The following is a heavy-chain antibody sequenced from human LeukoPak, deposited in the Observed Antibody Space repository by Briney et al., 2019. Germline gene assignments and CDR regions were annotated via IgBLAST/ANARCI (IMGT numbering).Heavy chain of an antibody. V-gene: IGHV1-2*02. CDR1: GYTFTGYY. D-gene: IGHD3-22*01. CDR3: ARGPGYYHGSGSAMDV. CDR2: INPHSGDT. Sequence: ASVKVSCKASGYTFTGYYMHWVRQAPGRGLEWMGWINPHSGDTKYAQNFQGRVTMTRDTSINTAYMDLSRLKSDDTAVYYCARGPGYYHGSGSAMDVWGKGTTVTVSS. J-gene: IGHJ6*03.